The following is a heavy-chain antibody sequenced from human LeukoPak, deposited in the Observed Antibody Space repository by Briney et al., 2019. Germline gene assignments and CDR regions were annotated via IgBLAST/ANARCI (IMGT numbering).Heavy chain of an antibody. CDR3: ARRGGNEFDI. D-gene: IGHD4-23*01. CDR2: INHSGST. Sequence: SGTLSLTCAVYGGSFSGYYWSWIRQPPGKGLEWIGEINHSGSTNYNPSLKSRVTISVDTSKNQFSLKLSSVTAADTAVYYCARRGGNEFDIWGQGTMVTVSS. CDR1: GGSFSGYY. V-gene: IGHV4-34*01. J-gene: IGHJ3*02.